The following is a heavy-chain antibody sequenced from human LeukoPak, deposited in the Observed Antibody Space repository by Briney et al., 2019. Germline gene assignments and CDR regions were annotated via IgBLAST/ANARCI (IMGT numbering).Heavy chain of an antibody. D-gene: IGHD3-10*01. Sequence: PGGSLRLSCAASGFTFSSYAMHWVRQAPGKGLEWVSVIYSGGSTYYADSVKGRFTISRHNSKNTLYLQMNSLRAEDTAVYYCARDPAPRGWGQGTLVTVSS. CDR1: GFTFSSYA. CDR3: ARDPAPRG. V-gene: IGHV3-53*04. J-gene: IGHJ4*02. CDR2: IYSGGST.